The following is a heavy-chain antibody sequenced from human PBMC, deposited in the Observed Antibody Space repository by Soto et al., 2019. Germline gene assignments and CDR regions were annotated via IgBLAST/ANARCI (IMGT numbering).Heavy chain of an antibody. D-gene: IGHD6-13*01. CDR3: AGEPEYSSS. CDR1: GFTFSSYA. V-gene: IGHV3-30-3*01. J-gene: IGHJ4*02. CDR2: ISYDGSNK. Sequence: QVQLVESGGGVVQPGRSLRLSCAASGFTFSSYAMHWVRQAPGKGLEWVAVISYDGSNKYYADSVKGRFTISRDNSKNTLYLQMNSLRAEDTAVYYGAGEPEYSSSWGQGTLVTVAS.